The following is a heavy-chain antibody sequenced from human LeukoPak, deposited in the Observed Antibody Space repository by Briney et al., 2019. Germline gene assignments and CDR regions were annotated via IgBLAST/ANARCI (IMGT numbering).Heavy chain of an antibody. J-gene: IGHJ5*02. V-gene: IGHV3-11*01. CDR2: ISGSGGAL. D-gene: IGHD2-2*01. CDR1: GFTFSDYY. CDR3: ARDRYCSTNNCSNWFDP. Sequence: GRSLRLSCAASGFTFSDYYMSWIRQAPGKGLEWVSYISGSGGALYYADSVKGRFTISRDNAKNSLYLQMNSLRAEDTAVYYCARDRYCSTNNCSNWFDPWGQGTLVTVSS.